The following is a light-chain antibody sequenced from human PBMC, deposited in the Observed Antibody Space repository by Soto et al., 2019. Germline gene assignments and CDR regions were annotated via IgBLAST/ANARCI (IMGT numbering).Light chain of an antibody. Sequence: VMTQAPGTLSVSCGERTTPSCRSSQSVNSKIAWYQQTPCQAPTLLPYGASTWATDIPARFSGSGSGTEYTLTSSSLQSEDVAFYYCQQYNKWPRWTFGQGSRVDIK. CDR1: QSVNSK. V-gene: IGKV3-15*01. CDR2: GAS. J-gene: IGKJ1*01. CDR3: QQYNKWPRWT.